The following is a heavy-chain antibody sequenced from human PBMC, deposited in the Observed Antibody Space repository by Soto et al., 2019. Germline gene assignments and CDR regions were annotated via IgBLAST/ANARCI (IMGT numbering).Heavy chain of an antibody. CDR2: IFPSDSDT. CDR3: ARKDKSGYFNWFDP. D-gene: IGHD3-22*01. Sequence: VESMKISCRTSGYRFNSYWIAWVRQMPGKGLEWIGIIFPSDSDTRYSPSFQGQVTISADRSTSTVFLQWASLKASDTAVYFCARKDKSGYFNWFDPWGQGTLVTVSS. CDR1: GYRFNSYW. V-gene: IGHV5-51*01. J-gene: IGHJ5*01.